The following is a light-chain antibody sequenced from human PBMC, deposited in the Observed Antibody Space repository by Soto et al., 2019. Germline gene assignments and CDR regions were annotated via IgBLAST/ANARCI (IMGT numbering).Light chain of an antibody. J-gene: IGKJ1*01. CDR1: QAITSW. CDR3: QQYSSYFWT. Sequence: DIQMTQSPSYVSASLGDSVTITCRASQAITSWLAWYQQKPGKAPNLLIYATSSLQGGVPSRFSGSGSGTDFTLTISSLQPDDFATYYCQQYSSYFWTFGQGTKVDIK. V-gene: IGKV1D-16*01. CDR2: ATS.